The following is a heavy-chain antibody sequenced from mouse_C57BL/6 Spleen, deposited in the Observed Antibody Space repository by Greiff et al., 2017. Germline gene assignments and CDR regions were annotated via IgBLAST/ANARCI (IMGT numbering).Heavy chain of an antibody. D-gene: IGHD1-1*01. V-gene: IGHV1-47*01. CDR2: FHPYNDDT. CDR3: ARGYYGSSYSYYFDY. Sequence: VQLQQSGAELVKPGASVKMSCKASGYTFTTYPIEWMKQNHGKSLEWIGNFHPYNDDTKYNEKFKGKATLTVEKSSSTVCLELSRLTSDDSAVYYCARGYYGSSYSYYFDYWGKSTTLTVSS. J-gene: IGHJ2*01. CDR1: GYTFTTYP.